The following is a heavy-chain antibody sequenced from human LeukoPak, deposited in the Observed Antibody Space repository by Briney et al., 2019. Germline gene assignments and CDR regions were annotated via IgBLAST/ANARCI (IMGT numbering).Heavy chain of an antibody. J-gene: IGHJ6*02. CDR3: ARDTSYSSSWVRSSTYGMDV. CDR1: GGSISSGGYY. V-gene: IGHV4-31*03. Sequence: SETLSLTCTVSGGSISSGGYYWSWIRQHPGKGLEWIGYIYYSGSTYYNPSLKSRVTISVDTSKNQFSLELSSVTAADTAVYYCARDTSYSSSWVRSSTYGMDVWGQGTTVTVSS. CDR2: IYYSGST. D-gene: IGHD6-13*01.